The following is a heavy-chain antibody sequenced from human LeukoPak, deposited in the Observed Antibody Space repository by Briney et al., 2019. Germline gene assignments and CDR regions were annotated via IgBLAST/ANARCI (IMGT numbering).Heavy chain of an antibody. D-gene: IGHD3-10*01. Sequence: GRSLRLSCAASGFTFSSYAMHWVRQAPGKGLEWVAVISYDGSNKYYADSVKGRFTISRDNSKNTLYLQMNSLRAEDTAVYYCARGGYYYGSGTRIDYWGQGTLVTVSS. CDR3: ARGGYYYGSGTRIDY. CDR2: ISYDGSNK. CDR1: GFTFSSYA. J-gene: IGHJ4*02. V-gene: IGHV3-30-3*01.